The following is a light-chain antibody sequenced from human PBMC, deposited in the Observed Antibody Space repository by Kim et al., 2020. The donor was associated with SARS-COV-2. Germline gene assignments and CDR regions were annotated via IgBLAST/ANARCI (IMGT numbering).Light chain of an antibody. CDR2: GAS. Sequence: EIVMTQSPATLSVSPGESATLSCRASQSLSSNLAWYQQKPGQAPSLLIYGASTRATGIPARFSGSGSGTEFTLTISSLRSEDFAVYYCQQYNNWPLAFGGGTNVDIK. V-gene: IGKV3-15*01. CDR1: QSLSSN. CDR3: QQYNNWPLA. J-gene: IGKJ4*01.